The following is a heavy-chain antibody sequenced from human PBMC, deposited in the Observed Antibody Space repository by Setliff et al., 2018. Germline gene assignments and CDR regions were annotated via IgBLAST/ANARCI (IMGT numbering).Heavy chain of an antibody. J-gene: IGHJ4*02. D-gene: IGHD2-15*01. V-gene: IGHV4-39*07. CDR3: MRQVGGGLWYFDY. CDR2: IYYSGST. CDR1: GGSISSSSYY. Sequence: PSETLSLTCTVSGGSISSSSYYWGWIRQPPGKGLEWIGSIYYSGSTYYNPSLKSRVTISLDMSKTQFSLHLNSVTAADTAVYYCMRQVGGGLWYFDYWGQGILVTVSS.